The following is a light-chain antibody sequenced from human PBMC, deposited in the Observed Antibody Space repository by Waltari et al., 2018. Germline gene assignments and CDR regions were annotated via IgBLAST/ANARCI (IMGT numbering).Light chain of an antibody. Sequence: EVVLTQSPATLSVSPGERATLSCRARQSVNYYLAWYQQKDGQAPRLLIIGASTRATGIPARFSGSGSGTEFTLSISSLQSEDFAIYYCQQYDEWPRTFGHGTRVEI. CDR1: QSVNYY. CDR3: QQYDEWPRT. J-gene: IGKJ1*01. CDR2: GAS. V-gene: IGKV3-15*01.